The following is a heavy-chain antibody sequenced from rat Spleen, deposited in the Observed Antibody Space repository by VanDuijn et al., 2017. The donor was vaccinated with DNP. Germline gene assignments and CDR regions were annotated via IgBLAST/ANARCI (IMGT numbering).Heavy chain of an antibody. CDR2: ISTSGGST. J-gene: IGHJ3*01. CDR1: GFIFSSFP. V-gene: IGHV5-46*01. Sequence: EVQLVESGGGLVQPGRSMKLSCVASGFIFSSFPMAWVRQAPTKGLEWVATISTSGGSTYYPDSVKGRFTISRDNAKNTLYLQMYSLRSEDTATYYCAIYFYSGDNWFAYWGQGTLVTVSS. D-gene: IGHD1-1*01. CDR3: AIYFYSGDNWFAY.